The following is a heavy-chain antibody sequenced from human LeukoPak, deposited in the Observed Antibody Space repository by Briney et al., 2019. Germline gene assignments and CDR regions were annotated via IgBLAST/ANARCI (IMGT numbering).Heavy chain of an antibody. J-gene: IGHJ4*02. Sequence: PGGSLRLSCVASGFIFSDYYMSWIRQTPGKGLEWISYISYTYSDIYYADSVRGRFTISRDNAKNSLYLQMNNLRAEDTAVYYCASGSSLVGYWGQGTRVTVSS. CDR1: GFIFSDYY. V-gene: IGHV3-11*01. D-gene: IGHD6-6*01. CDR3: ASGSSLVGY. CDR2: ISYTYSDI.